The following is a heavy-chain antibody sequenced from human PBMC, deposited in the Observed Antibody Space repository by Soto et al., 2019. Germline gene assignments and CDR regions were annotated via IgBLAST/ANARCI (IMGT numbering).Heavy chain of an antibody. V-gene: IGHV1-46*02. Sequence: QVHLEQSGAEVKRPGASVIISCRASGYSFNNYYIHWVRQAPGQGLEWMGIIHPNDGRTFYAQSLQGRVTMTRDASTSTVFMDLSSLRSDDTAVYYCARALTEFDYWGPGTRVTVSS. J-gene: IGHJ4*02. CDR2: IHPNDGRT. D-gene: IGHD7-27*01. CDR3: ARALTEFDY. CDR1: GYSFNNYY.